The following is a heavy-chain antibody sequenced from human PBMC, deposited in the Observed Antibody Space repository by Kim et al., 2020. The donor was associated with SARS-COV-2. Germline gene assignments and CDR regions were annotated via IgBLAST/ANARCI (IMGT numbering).Heavy chain of an antibody. J-gene: IGHJ6*02. CDR1: GFTFSSYG. CDR3: AKVGPLWDCGGDCYSLSGMDV. Sequence: GGSLRLSCAASGFTFSSYGMHWVRQAPGKGLEWVAVISYDGSNKYYADSVKGRFTISRDNSKNTLYLQMNSLRAEDTAVYYCAKVGPLWDCGGDCYSLSGMDVWGQGTTVTVSS. V-gene: IGHV3-30*18. CDR2: ISYDGSNK. D-gene: IGHD2-21*02.